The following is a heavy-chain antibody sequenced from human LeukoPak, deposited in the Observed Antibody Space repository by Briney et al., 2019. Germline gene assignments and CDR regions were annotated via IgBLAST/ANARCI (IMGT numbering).Heavy chain of an antibody. J-gene: IGHJ4*02. CDR3: ARHVLTSKDYYGYYFDY. V-gene: IGHV4-59*08. D-gene: IGHD3-10*01. Sequence: PSETLSLTCTVSGGSISNYYWSWIRQPPGKGLEWIGYIYYSGSTNYNPSLKSRVTISVDTSKNQFSLKLSSVTAADTAVYYCARHVLTSKDYYGYYFDYWGQGTLVTVSS. CDR1: GGSISNYY. CDR2: IYYSGST.